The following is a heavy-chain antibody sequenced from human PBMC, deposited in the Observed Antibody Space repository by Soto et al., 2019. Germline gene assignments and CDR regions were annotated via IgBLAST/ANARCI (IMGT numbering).Heavy chain of an antibody. J-gene: IGHJ6*02. CDR1: GGSISSSSYY. CDR3: ARLAPLVWTDPYYYHAMDV. CDR2: IYYSGST. V-gene: IGHV4-39*07. Sequence: QLQLQESGPGLVKPSETLSLTCTVSGGSISSSSYYWGWIRQPPGKGLEWIGSIYYSGSTYYNPSLKSRVTISVDTSKNQFSLKLNSVILADTAIYYCARLAPLVWTDPYYYHAMDVWGQGTTVTVSS. D-gene: IGHD3-9*01.